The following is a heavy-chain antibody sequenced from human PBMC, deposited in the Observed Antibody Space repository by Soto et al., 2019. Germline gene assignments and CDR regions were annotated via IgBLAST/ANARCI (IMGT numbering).Heavy chain of an antibody. CDR3: TKDFGDWYDT. Sequence: GRSLRLSWPPSAFALSTYCMHCVRQAPGKGLEWVALISYDGGDVYYADSVKGRFTISRDTSKHTLSLQMDSLRVEDTAVYYCTKDFGDWYDTWGQGTLVTVFS. D-gene: IGHD3-10*01. V-gene: IGHV3-30*18. CDR2: ISYDGGDV. CDR1: AFALSTYC. J-gene: IGHJ5*02.